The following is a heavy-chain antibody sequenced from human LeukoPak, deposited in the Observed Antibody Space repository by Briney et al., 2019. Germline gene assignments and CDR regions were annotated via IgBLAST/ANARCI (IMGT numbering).Heavy chain of an antibody. J-gene: IGHJ6*02. CDR3: ARAVGDSSYYYYGMDV. Sequence: SETLSLTCTVSGGSISSGGYYWSWIRQHPGKGLEWIGYIYYSGSTYYNPSLKSRVTISVDTSKNQFSLKLSPVTAADTAVYYCARAVGDSSYYYYGMDVWGQGTTVTVSS. CDR2: IYYSGST. CDR1: GGSISSGGYY. D-gene: IGHD4-17*01. V-gene: IGHV4-31*03.